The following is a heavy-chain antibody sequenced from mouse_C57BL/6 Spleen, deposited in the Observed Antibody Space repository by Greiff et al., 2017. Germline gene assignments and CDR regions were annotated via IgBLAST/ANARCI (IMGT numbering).Heavy chain of an antibody. Sequence: VKLQQPGAELVKPGASVKLSCKASGYTFTSYWMHWVKQRPGQGLEWIGMIHPNSGSTNYNEKFKSKATLTVDKSSSTAYMQLSSLTSEDSAVYYCARGDDGYYVDYWGQGTTLTVSS. CDR1: GYTFTSYW. V-gene: IGHV1-64*01. D-gene: IGHD2-3*01. CDR3: ARGDDGYYVDY. CDR2: IHPNSGST. J-gene: IGHJ2*01.